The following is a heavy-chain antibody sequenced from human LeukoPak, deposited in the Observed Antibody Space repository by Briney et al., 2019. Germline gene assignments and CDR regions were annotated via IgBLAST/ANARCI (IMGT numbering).Heavy chain of an antibody. J-gene: IGHJ3*02. CDR3: ARARYANAWYAFDI. CDR1: GGSVSSYY. CDR2: LSHSGSS. D-gene: IGHD2-2*01. V-gene: IGHV4-59*02. Sequence: PSETLSLTCTVSGGSVSSYYWSWIRRPPGRGLEWIAYLSHSGSSDSNPSLTSRVTTLVDTSKNQFSLKLTSVTAADTAVYYCARARYANAWYAFDIWGHGTMVTVSA.